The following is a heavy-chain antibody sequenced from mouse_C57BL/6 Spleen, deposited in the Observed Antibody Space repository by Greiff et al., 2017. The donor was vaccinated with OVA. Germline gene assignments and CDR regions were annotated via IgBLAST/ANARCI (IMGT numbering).Heavy chain of an antibody. CDR2: IYPSDSET. V-gene: IGHV1-61*01. Sequence: VQLQQSGAELVRPGSSVKLSCKASGYTFTSYWMDWVKQRPGQGLEWIGNIYPSDSETHYNQKFKDKATLTVDKSSSTAYMQLSSLTSEDSAVYYCARGDGNYPYYFDYWGQGTTLTVSS. D-gene: IGHD2-1*01. J-gene: IGHJ2*01. CDR3: ARGDGNYPYYFDY. CDR1: GYTFTSYW.